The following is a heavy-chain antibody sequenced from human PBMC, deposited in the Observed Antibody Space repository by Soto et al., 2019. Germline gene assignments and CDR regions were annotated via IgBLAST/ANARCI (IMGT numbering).Heavy chain of an antibody. CDR1: GYTFTSYG. CDR2: ISAYNGNT. CDR3: AVLGDYYYYYGMDV. J-gene: IGHJ6*02. V-gene: IGHV1-18*04. D-gene: IGHD4-17*01. Sequence: ASVKVSCKASGYTFTSYGISWVRQAPGQGLEWMGWISAYNGNTNYAQKLQGRVTMTTDTSTSTAYMELRSLRSDDTAVYYCAVLGDYYYYYGMDVWGQGTTVTVSS.